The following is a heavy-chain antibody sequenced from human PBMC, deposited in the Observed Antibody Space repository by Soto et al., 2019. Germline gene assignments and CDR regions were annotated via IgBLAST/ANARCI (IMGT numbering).Heavy chain of an antibody. CDR3: ARVYSSSFSFYYYYYGMYV. D-gene: IGHD6-6*01. CDR1: GFTFDDYA. CDR2: ISWNSGSI. V-gene: IGHV3-9*01. Sequence: PGGSLRLSCAASGFTFDDYAMHWVRQAPGKGLEWVSGISWNSGSIGYADSVKGRFTISRDNAKNSLYLQMNSLRAEDTAVYYCARVYSSSFSFYYYYYGMYVWGQGATVTVSS. J-gene: IGHJ6*02.